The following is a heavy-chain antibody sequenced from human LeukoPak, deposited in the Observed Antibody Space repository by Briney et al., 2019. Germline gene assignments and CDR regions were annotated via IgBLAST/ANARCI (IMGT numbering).Heavy chain of an antibody. CDR3: ARGRAACLHFQN. D-gene: IGHD6-6*01. J-gene: IGHJ1*01. V-gene: IGHV4-59*01. CDR1: GGSISTYY. CDR2: IYHSGST. Sequence: SETLSLTCTVSGGSISTYYWNWIRQPPGKGLEWIGYIYHSGSTNYNPSLQSRVTISVDTSKNQFSLNLNSVTAADTAVYYCARGRAACLHFQNWGQGTLVTVSS.